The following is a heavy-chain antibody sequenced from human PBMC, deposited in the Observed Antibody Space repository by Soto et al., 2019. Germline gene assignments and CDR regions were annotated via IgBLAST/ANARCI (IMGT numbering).Heavy chain of an antibody. CDR3: ARDDHYYGSGRHFDY. Sequence: SETLSLTCTVSGGSISSYYWSWIRQPAGKGLEWIGRIYTSGSTNYNPSLKSRVTMSVDTSQNQFSLKLSSVTAADTAVYYCARDDHYYGSGRHFDYWGQGTLVTVSS. CDR2: IYTSGST. J-gene: IGHJ4*02. CDR1: GGSISSYY. D-gene: IGHD3-10*01. V-gene: IGHV4-4*07.